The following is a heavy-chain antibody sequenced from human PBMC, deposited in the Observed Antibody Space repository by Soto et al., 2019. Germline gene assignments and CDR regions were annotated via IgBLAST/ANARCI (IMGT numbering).Heavy chain of an antibody. V-gene: IGHV1-69*01. CDR3: ARDGGRHSGGIDY. Sequence: QVQLVQSGAEVKKPGSSVKVSCKASGGTFSSYSINWVRQAPGQGLEWMGEIIPIFGTANYAQKFQGRVTVTADESTSTAYMELSSLRSEDTAVYYCARDGGRHSGGIDYWGQGYLVTVSS. J-gene: IGHJ4*02. CDR1: GGTFSSYS. D-gene: IGHD1-26*01. CDR2: IIPIFGTA.